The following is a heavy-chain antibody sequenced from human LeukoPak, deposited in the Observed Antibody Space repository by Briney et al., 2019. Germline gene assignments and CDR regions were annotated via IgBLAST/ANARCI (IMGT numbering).Heavy chain of an antibody. CDR3: ARDSRVSDYGSGSYLSPFDP. V-gene: IGHV1-46*01. Sequence: ASVKVSCKASGYTFTSYYMHWVRQAPGQGLEWMGIINPSGGSTSYAQKFQGRVTMTRDTSTSTVYMELSSLRSEDTAVYYCARDSRVSDYGSGSYLSPFDPWGQGTLVTVSS. D-gene: IGHD3-10*01. CDR2: INPSGGST. CDR1: GYTFTSYY. J-gene: IGHJ5*02.